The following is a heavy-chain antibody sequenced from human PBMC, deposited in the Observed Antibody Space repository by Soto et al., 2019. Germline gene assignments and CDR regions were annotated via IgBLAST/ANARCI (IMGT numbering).Heavy chain of an antibody. D-gene: IGHD2-15*01. Sequence: QVQLVESGGGVVQPGRSLRLSCAASGFTFSSYGMHWVRQAPGKGLEWVAVIWYDGSNKYYADSVKGRFTISRDNSKNALYLQMNSLRAEDTAVYYCARYCSGGSCYKMGYYYSGMDVWGQGTTVTVSS. V-gene: IGHV3-33*01. CDR2: IWYDGSNK. J-gene: IGHJ6*02. CDR1: GFTFSSYG. CDR3: ARYCSGGSCYKMGYYYSGMDV.